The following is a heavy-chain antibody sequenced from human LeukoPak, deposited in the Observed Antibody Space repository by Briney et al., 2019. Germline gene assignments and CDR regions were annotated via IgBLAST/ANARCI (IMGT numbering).Heavy chain of an antibody. J-gene: IGHJ4*02. Sequence: GRSLGLSCVISGFTFSMYGMHWVRQAPGKGLEWVSSIRSSTTYVYYADSVKGRFTISRDNAKNSLYLQMNSLRAEDTAVYYCARDSLTMIVGRQKRGLDYWGQGTLVTVSS. CDR1: GFTFSMYG. V-gene: IGHV3-21*01. CDR3: ARDSLTMIVGRQKRGLDY. D-gene: IGHD3-22*01. CDR2: IRSSTTYV.